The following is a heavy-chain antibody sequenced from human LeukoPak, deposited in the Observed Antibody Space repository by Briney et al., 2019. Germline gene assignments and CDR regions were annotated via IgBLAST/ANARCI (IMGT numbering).Heavy chain of an antibody. CDR3: ARVSRVAAAVFDP. V-gene: IGHV1-69*13. Sequence: SVKVSCKASGGTFISYAISWVRQAPGQGLEWMGGIIPIFGTANCAQKFQGRVTITADESTSTAYMELSSLRSEDTAVYYCARVSRVAAAVFDPWGQGTLVTVSS. CDR2: IIPIFGTA. CDR1: GGTFISYA. J-gene: IGHJ5*02. D-gene: IGHD6-13*01.